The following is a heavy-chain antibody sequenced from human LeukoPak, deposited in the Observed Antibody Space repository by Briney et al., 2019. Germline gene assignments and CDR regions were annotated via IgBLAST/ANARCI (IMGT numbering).Heavy chain of an antibody. D-gene: IGHD2/OR15-2a*01. CDR2: INQDGTEK. CDR3: ARNMGDY. J-gene: IGHJ4*02. CDR1: GFTFSTYW. V-gene: IGHV3-7*04. Sequence: GGSLRLSCAASGFTFSTYWMTWVRQAPGKGLEWVANINQDGTEKDYVDSVKGRFTISRDNAKNSLYLQMNSLRAEDAAVYYCARNMGDYWGQGALVTVSS.